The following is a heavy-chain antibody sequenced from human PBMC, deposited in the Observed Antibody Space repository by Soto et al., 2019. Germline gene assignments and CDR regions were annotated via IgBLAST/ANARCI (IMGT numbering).Heavy chain of an antibody. J-gene: IGHJ6*02. V-gene: IGHV1-46*01. CDR3: ARDGTGTTAAGYYYYGMDV. CDR1: GYTFTSYY. Sequence: ASVKVSCKASGYTFTSYYMHWVRQAPGQGLEWMGIINPSGGSTSYAQKFQGRVTMTRDTSTSTVYMELSSLRSEDTAVYYWARDGTGTTAAGYYYYGMDVWGQGTTVTV. D-gene: IGHD1-7*01. CDR2: INPSGGST.